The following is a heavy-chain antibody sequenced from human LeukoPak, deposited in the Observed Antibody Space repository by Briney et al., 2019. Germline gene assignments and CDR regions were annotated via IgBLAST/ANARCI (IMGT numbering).Heavy chain of an antibody. V-gene: IGHV3-21*01. CDR1: GFTFSSYS. Sequence: GESLRLSCAASGFTFSSYSMNWVRQAPGKGLEWVSSISSSSSYIYYADSVKGRFTISRDNAKNSLYLQMKSLRAEDTAVYYCARVGHYYHLDQWGQGTLVTVSS. D-gene: IGHD1-26*01. CDR2: ISSSSSYI. CDR3: ARVGHYYHLDQ. J-gene: IGHJ4*02.